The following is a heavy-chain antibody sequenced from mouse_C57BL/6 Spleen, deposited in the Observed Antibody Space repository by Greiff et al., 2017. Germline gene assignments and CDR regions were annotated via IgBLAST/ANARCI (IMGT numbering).Heavy chain of an antibody. D-gene: IGHD3-2*02. Sequence: EVQLQQSGAELVKPGASVKLSCTASGFNIKDYYMHWVKQRTEQGLEWIGRIDPEDGKTKYAPKFQGKATITADTSSNTAYLQLSSLTSEDTAVYYCARDSSGYDYYAMDYWGQGTSVTVSS. CDR2: IDPEDGKT. CDR3: ARDSSGYDYYAMDY. V-gene: IGHV14-2*01. J-gene: IGHJ4*01. CDR1: GFNIKDYY.